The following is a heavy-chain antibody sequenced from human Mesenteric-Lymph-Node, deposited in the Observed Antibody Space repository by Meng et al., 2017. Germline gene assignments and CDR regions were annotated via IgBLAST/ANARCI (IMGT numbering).Heavy chain of an antibody. CDR1: GRTFSSYA. J-gene: IGHJ4*02. D-gene: IGHD3-22*01. CDR3: ARGVGYYDSSGFDY. Sequence: VQLVQSGAEVERPGGSVKGACKASGRTFSSYAISGVRQDPGQGLEWMGRINPTSGGTIYAQKFQGRVSMTRDTSISTAYMELSRLRSDDTAVYYCARGVGYYDSSGFDYWGQGTLVTVSS. CDR2: INPTSGGT. V-gene: IGHV1-2*06.